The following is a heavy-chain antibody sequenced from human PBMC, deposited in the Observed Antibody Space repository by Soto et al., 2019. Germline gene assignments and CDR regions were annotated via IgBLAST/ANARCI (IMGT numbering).Heavy chain of an antibody. D-gene: IGHD3-22*01. Sequence: ASVEVSCKASGYTFTSYGISWVRQAPGQGLEWMGWISAYNGNTNYAQKLQGRVTMTPDTSTSTAYMELRSLRSDDTAVYYCAVDSSGYYYAFDYWGQGTLVTVSS. J-gene: IGHJ4*02. V-gene: IGHV1-18*01. CDR1: GYTFTSYG. CDR2: ISAYNGNT. CDR3: AVDSSGYYYAFDY.